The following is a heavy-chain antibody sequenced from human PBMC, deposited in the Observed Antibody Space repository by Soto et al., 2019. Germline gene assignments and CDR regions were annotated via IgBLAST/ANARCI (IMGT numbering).Heavy chain of an antibody. CDR2: IYPGDSDT. CDR1: GYSFTRYW. J-gene: IGHJ6*02. V-gene: IGHV5-51*01. Sequence: GESLNLSCKGSGYSFTRYWIGWVRQMPGKGLESMGIIYPGDSDTRYSPSFQGQVTISADKSISTAYLQWSSLKASDTAMYYCARTAAAGKYYYGMDVWGQGTTVTVSS. D-gene: IGHD6-13*01. CDR3: ARTAAAGKYYYGMDV.